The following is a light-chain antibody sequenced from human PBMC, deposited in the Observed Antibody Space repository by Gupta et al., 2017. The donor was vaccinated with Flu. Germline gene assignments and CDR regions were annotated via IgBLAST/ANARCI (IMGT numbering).Light chain of an antibody. V-gene: IGLV2-14*01. CDR1: SSDIGSYNY. J-gene: IGLJ2*01. CDR3: SSCTSSTTVV. Sequence: QSALTQPASVSGSPAQSITISSTGTSSDIGSYNYVSWYQQHPGKAPKLLIYGVTNRPSGVSNRFSGSKSGDTASLTISGLQAEDEADYYCSSCTSSTTVVFGGGTKLTVL. CDR2: GVT.